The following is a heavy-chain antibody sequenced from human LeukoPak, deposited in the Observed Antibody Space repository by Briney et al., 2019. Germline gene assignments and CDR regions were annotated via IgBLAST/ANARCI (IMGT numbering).Heavy chain of an antibody. J-gene: IGHJ4*02. V-gene: IGHV4-39*07. CDR3: AREVRYFDWFFDY. Sequence: SETLSLTCTVSGGSISSYYWGWIRQPPGKGLEWIGSIYYSGSTYYNPSLKSRVTISVDTSKNQFSLKLSSVTAADTAVYYCAREVRYFDWFFDYWGQGTLVTVSS. D-gene: IGHD3-9*01. CDR2: IYYSGST. CDR1: GGSISSYY.